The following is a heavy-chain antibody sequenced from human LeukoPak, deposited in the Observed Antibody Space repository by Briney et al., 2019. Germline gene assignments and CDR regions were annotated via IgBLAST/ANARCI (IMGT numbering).Heavy chain of an antibody. CDR2: IRASGVST. J-gene: IGHJ6*02. D-gene: IGHD5-18*01. CDR1: GFTFSNAW. CDR3: ARDTTRGQLWFYGMDV. V-gene: IGHV3-23*01. Sequence: GGSLRLSCGASGFTFSNAWMSWVRQAPGKGLEWVSAIRASGVSTYYADSVKGRFTISRDNSKNTLYLQMNSLRAEDTAVYYCARDTTRGQLWFYGMDVWGQGTTVTVSS.